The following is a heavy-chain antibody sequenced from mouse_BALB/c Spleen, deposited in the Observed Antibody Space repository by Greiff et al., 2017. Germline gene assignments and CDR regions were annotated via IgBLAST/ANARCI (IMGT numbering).Heavy chain of an antibody. Sequence: EVQLVESGGGLVQPGGSRKLSCAASGFTFSSFGMHWVRQAPEKGLEWVAYISSGSSTIYYADTVKGRFTISRDNPKNTLFLQMTSLRSEDTAMYYCARSYYGSYYAMDYWGQGTSVTVSS. D-gene: IGHD2-10*01. V-gene: IGHV5-17*02. CDR1: GFTFSSFG. J-gene: IGHJ4*01. CDR3: ARSYYGSYYAMDY. CDR2: ISSGSSTI.